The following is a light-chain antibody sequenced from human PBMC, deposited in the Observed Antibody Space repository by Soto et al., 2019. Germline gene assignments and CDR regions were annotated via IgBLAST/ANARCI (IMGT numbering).Light chain of an antibody. Sequence: EIVFPKSPAILALSPGDRATFSSRSSQSVISSYLAWYQHKPGQAPRLLIHGASSRVTGIPDRFSGSGSGTDFTLTITRLEPEDFAVYYCQQYQSLTVGGGTKVDI. CDR3: QQYQSLT. V-gene: IGKV3-20*01. J-gene: IGKJ4*01. CDR2: GAS. CDR1: QSVISSY.